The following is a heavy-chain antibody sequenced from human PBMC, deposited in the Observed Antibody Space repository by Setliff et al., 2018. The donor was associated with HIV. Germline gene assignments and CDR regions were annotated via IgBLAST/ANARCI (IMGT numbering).Heavy chain of an antibody. J-gene: IGHJ3*02. CDR2: IYPSDSDT. D-gene: IGHD6-13*01. CDR3: ARASSPLIAFDI. Sequence: PGESLKISCKGSVYIFTNYWIAWVRQMPGKGLEWMGIIYPSDSDTRYSPSFQGQVTISTDKSISTAYLQWSSLKASDTAIYFCARASSPLIAFDIWGQGTMVTVSS. V-gene: IGHV5-51*01. CDR1: VYIFTNYW.